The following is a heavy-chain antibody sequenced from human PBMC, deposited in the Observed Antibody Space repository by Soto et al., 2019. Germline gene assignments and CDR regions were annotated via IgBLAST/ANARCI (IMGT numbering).Heavy chain of an antibody. D-gene: IGHD5-18*01. CDR2: IYYSGSI. V-gene: IGHV4-61*01. CDR1: GGSVSSGSYY. CDR3: ARDLSIRRIQLGYYYYYGMDV. Sequence: SETLSLTCTVSGGSVSSGSYYWSWIRQPPGKGLEWIGYIYYSGSINYNPSLKSRVTISVDTSKNQFSLKLSSVTAADTAVYYCARDLSIRRIQLGYYYYYGMDVWGQGTTVTVSS. J-gene: IGHJ6*02.